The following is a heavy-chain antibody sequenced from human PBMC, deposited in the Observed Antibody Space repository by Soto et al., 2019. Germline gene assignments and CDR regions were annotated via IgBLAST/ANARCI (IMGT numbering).Heavy chain of an antibody. CDR3: RARGWAADGTRGMEI. J-gene: IGHJ6*02. CDR1: GGSFSGYY. V-gene: IGHV4-34*01. D-gene: IGHD6-13*01. CDR2: INHSGST. Sequence: SETLSLTCAVYGGSFSGYYWSWIRQPPWKGLEWIGEINHSGSTNYNPTLKGRVTISVDTSKNQFSLKLSSVTAADTAVYYCRARGWAADGTRGMEIWGPGTTVTVSS.